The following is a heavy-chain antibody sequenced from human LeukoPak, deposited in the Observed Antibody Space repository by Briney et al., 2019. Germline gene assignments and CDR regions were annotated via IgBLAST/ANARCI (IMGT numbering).Heavy chain of an antibody. V-gene: IGHV1-69*13. Sequence: GASVKVSCKASGGTFSSYAISWVRQAPGQGLKWMGGIIPIFGTANYAQKFQGRVTITADESTSTAYMELSSLRSEDTAVYYCARGGITIFGVVIKSCNWFDPWGQGTLVTVSS. CDR1: GGTFSSYA. J-gene: IGHJ5*02. CDR3: ARGGITIFGVVIKSCNWFDP. CDR2: IIPIFGTA. D-gene: IGHD3-3*01.